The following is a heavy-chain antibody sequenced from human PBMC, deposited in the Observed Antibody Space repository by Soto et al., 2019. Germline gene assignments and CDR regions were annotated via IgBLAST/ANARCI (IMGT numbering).Heavy chain of an antibody. Sequence: SETLSLTCTVSGGSISSYYWSWIRQPPGKGLEWIGYIYYSGSTNYNPSLKSRVTISVDTSKNQFSLKLSSVTAADTAVYYCARTVTGDYVAHYYYMDVWGKGTTVTVSS. CDR2: IYYSGST. V-gene: IGHV4-59*08. CDR3: ARTVTGDYVAHYYYMDV. J-gene: IGHJ6*03. CDR1: GGSISSYY. D-gene: IGHD4-17*01.